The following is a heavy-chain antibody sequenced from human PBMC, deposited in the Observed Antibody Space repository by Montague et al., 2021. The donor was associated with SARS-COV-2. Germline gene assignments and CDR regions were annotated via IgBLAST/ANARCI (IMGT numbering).Heavy chain of an antibody. CDR2: IHHGGST. CDR3: ARLGDGVVPSPILGVGPYYSYYYVDV. V-gene: IGHV4-34*01. CDR1: GGSFSTYS. J-gene: IGHJ6*03. D-gene: IGHD3-10*01. Sequence: SETLSLTCAVHGGSFSTYSWNWIRQPPGKGLEWIGEIHHGGSTNYNPSLKSRVTISADTSKNQFSLKLTSVAAADTADYYCARLGDGVVPSPILGVGPYYSYYYVDVWGKGTTVTVSS.